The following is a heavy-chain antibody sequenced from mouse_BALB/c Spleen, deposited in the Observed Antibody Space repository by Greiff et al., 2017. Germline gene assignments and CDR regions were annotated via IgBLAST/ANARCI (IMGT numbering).Heavy chain of an antibody. Sequence: VQLQQSGPELVKPGASVKISCKASGYSFTGYYMHWVKQSHVKSLEWIGRINPYNGATSYNQNFKDKASLTVDKSSSTAYMELHSLTSEDSAVYYCARDYFGSLDYWGQGTTLTVSS. D-gene: IGHD1-1*01. CDR2: INPYNGAT. J-gene: IGHJ2*01. V-gene: IGHV1-26*01. CDR1: GYSFTGYY. CDR3: ARDYFGSLDY.